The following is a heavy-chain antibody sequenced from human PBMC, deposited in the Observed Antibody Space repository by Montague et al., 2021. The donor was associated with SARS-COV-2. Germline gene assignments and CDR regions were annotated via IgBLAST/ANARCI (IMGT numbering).Heavy chain of an antibody. V-gene: IGHV4-61*02. CDR1: GASISTGIYY. D-gene: IGHD1-26*01. J-gene: IGHJ4*02. Sequence: TLSLTCTVSGASISTGIYYWSWIRQPAGKGLEWIGRIRTTGHTDYNSSLGGRVFMSVDTSTNQFSLSLTSVTAADTAVYFCARFGSGTLDFDLWGQGTLVTVSS. CDR3: ARFGSGTLDFDL. CDR2: IRTTGHT.